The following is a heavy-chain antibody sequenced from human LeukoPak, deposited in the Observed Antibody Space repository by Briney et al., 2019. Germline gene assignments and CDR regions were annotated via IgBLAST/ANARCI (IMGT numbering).Heavy chain of an antibody. J-gene: IGHJ4*02. CDR3: AREGGGRYYYDRNAYSACDY. CDR2: INPSRGST. Sequence: AAVTVSCKPSGHTFSSYSMHWVRQAPGQGREWMGIINPSRGSTIYAQEVQGRVTMTRDTSTSTVYMELSSLRSEDTAVYYCAREGGGRYYYDRNAYSACDYWGQGTLVTVSS. V-gene: IGHV1-46*01. CDR1: GHTFSSYS. D-gene: IGHD3-22*01.